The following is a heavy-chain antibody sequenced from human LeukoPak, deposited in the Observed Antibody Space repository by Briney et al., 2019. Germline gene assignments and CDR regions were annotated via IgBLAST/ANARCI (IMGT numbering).Heavy chain of an antibody. D-gene: IGHD5-18*01. CDR2: ISGSGDDT. CDR3: AKDPLNTVMVSPTFDY. V-gene: IGHV3-23*01. J-gene: IGHJ4*02. CDR1: GFPFSSYA. Sequence: GGSLRLSCAVSGFPFSSYAMSWVRQAPGKGLEWVSGISGSGDDTYYAASVKGRFTVSRDTSKNTLYLQMNSLRAEDTAVYYCAKDPLNTVMVSPTFDYWGQGTLVTVSS.